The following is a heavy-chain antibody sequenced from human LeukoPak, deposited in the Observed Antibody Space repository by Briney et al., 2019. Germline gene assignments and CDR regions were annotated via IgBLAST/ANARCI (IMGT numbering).Heavy chain of an antibody. CDR1: GYSFTSYW. CDR2: IYPGDSDT. Sequence: RGESLKISCKGSGYSFTSYWIGWVRQMPGKGLEWMGIIYPGDSDTRYSPSFQGQVTISADKSISTAYLQWSSLKASDTAMYYCACVWATVTWVGAFDIWGQGTMVTVSS. J-gene: IGHJ3*02. V-gene: IGHV5-51*01. D-gene: IGHD4-17*01. CDR3: ACVWATVTWVGAFDI.